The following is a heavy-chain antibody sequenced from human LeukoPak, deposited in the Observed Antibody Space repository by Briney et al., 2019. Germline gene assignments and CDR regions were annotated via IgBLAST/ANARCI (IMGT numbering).Heavy chain of an antibody. D-gene: IGHD5-24*01. V-gene: IGHV1-46*01. Sequence: VASVKVSRKASGYTFTSYYMHWVRQAPGQGLEWMGIINPSGGSTSYAQKFQGRVTMTRDMSTSTVYMELSSLRSEDTAVYYCARPARDGYSFDAFDIWGQGTMVTVSS. J-gene: IGHJ3*02. CDR1: GYTFTSYY. CDR2: INPSGGST. CDR3: ARPARDGYSFDAFDI.